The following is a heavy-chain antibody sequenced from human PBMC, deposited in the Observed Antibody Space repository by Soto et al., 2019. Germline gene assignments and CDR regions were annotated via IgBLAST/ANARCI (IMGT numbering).Heavy chain of an antibody. CDR1: GCSITSAS. J-gene: IGHJ4*02. CDR2: IYHRGRA. Sequence: QLQLQESGSGLVKPSQTLSLTCAVSGCSITSASWSWLRQPPGKGLEWIGYIYHRGRALYNSSLKSRVAMSVDMSKNQISLNLRSVTAADTAVYYCVRDRGSGTLDSWGQGTLVTVSS. V-gene: IGHV4-30-2*01. CDR3: VRDRGSGTLDS.